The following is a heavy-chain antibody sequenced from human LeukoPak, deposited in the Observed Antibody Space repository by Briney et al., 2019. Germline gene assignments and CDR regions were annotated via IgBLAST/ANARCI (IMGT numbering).Heavy chain of an antibody. D-gene: IGHD2-2*01. J-gene: IGHJ4*02. Sequence: GESLKISCKGSGYSFTNYWIGWVRQMPGKGLEWMGIIYPGDSDTRYSPSFQGQVTISADKSISTAYLQWSSLKASDTAMYYCARHYPSSTRGYYFDYWGQGTLVTVSS. CDR2: IYPGDSDT. CDR1: GYSFTNYW. CDR3: ARHYPSSTRGYYFDY. V-gene: IGHV5-51*01.